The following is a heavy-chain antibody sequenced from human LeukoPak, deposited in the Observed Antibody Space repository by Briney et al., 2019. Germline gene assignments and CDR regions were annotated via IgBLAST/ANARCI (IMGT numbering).Heavy chain of an antibody. CDR3: ARYVSWDYFDY. Sequence: VGSLRLSCAASGFSVSSNYMSWVRQAPGKGLEWVSVINSGGSTYYADPVKGRFTISRDNSKNTVYLQMIGLRVEDTAVYYCARYVSWDYFDYWGQGTLVTVSS. D-gene: IGHD1-26*01. CDR2: INSGGST. J-gene: IGHJ4*02. V-gene: IGHV3-53*01. CDR1: GFSVSSNY.